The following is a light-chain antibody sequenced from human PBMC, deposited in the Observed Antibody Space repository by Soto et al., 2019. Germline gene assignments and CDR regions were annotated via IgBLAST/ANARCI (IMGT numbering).Light chain of an antibody. CDR1: SSNIGSNT. J-gene: IGLJ1*01. CDR3: AAWDDSLNGYV. Sequence: QSVLPQPPSASGTPGQRVTISCSGSSSNIGSNTVNWYQQLPGTAPKLLIYSNNQRPSGVPDRFSGSKSGTSASLAISGLQSEDEADYYCAAWDDSLNGYVFGTGTKLTVL. CDR2: SNN. V-gene: IGLV1-44*01.